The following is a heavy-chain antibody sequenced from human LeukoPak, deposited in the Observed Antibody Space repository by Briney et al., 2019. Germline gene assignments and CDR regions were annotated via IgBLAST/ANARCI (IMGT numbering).Heavy chain of an antibody. Sequence: SQTLSLTCAISGDSVSSNSAAWSWIRQSPSRGLEWLGRTYYRSKWYNDYAVSVKSRITINPDTSNNQFSLQLNSMTPDDTAVYYCAREGSDGYLFDYWGQGTLVTVSS. CDR3: AREGSDGYLFDY. V-gene: IGHV6-1*01. CDR1: GDSVSSNSAA. CDR2: TYYRSKWYN. D-gene: IGHD5-18*01. J-gene: IGHJ4*02.